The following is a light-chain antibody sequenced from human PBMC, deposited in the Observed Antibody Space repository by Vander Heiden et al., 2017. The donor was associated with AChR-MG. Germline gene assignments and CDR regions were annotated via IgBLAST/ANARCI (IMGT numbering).Light chain of an antibody. CDR1: SGVVPSGPY. CDR2: DTT. J-gene: IGLJ1*01. V-gene: IGLV7-46*01. Sequence: HAVVTQEPSLTVSPGGTVPLTCGSSSGVVPSGPYPHWFEQKPGQAPRTLIYDTTNNLSWTPARCSCSLLGGRAALTLSGALPEDEGDYYCLLSYPGARLFVTGTTVIVL. CDR3: LLSYPGARL.